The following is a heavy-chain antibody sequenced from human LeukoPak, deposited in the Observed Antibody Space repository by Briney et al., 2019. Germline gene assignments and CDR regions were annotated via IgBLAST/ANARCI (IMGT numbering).Heavy chain of an antibody. J-gene: IGHJ4*02. D-gene: IGHD3-22*01. CDR2: ISSSSSYI. CDR1: GFTFSSYS. V-gene: IGHV3-21*01. CDR3: AREQTYYYDSSGYYYVWSFDY. Sequence: PGGSLRLSCAASGFTFSSYSMNWVRQAPGKGLEWVSSISSSSSYIYYADSVKGRFTISRDNAKNSLYLRMNSLRAEDTAVYYCAREQTYYYDSSGYYYVWSFDYWGQGTLVTVSS.